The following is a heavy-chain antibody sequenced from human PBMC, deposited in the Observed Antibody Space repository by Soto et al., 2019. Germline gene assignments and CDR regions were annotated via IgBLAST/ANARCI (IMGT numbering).Heavy chain of an antibody. V-gene: IGHV4-34*01. J-gene: IGHJ4*02. CDR3: ARGPPKTLYYYGSGSYIGY. CDR1: GGSFSGYY. CDR2: INHSGST. D-gene: IGHD3-10*01. Sequence: SETLSLTCAVYGGSFSGYYWSWIRQPPGKGLEWIGEINHSGSTNYNPSLKSRVTISVDTSKNQFSLKLSSVTAADTAVYYCARGPPKTLYYYGSGSYIGYWGQGTLVTVSS.